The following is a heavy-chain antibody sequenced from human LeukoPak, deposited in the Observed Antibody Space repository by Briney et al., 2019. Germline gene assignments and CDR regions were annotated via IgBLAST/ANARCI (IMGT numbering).Heavy chain of an antibody. CDR1: GFTVSNNY. Sequence: PGGSLRLSCAASGFTVSNNYMSWVRQAPGKGLEWVSLIYSGGSTSYVDSVKGRFTISRDNSKNTLYLEMNSLRAEDTAVYYCARVLDWFDSWGQGTLVTVSS. J-gene: IGHJ5*01. CDR3: ARVLDWFDS. CDR2: IYSGGST. V-gene: IGHV3-53*01.